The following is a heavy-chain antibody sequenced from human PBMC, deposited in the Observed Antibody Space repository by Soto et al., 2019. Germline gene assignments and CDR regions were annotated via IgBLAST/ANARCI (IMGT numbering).Heavy chain of an antibody. CDR1: GGTFSSYA. D-gene: IGHD5-18*01. V-gene: IGHV1-69*06. CDR3: ARDIWDTAMVSDYYYYGMDV. J-gene: IGHJ6*02. Sequence: QVRLVQSGAEVKKPGSSVKVSCKASGGTFSSYAISWVRQAPGQGLEWMGGIIPIFGTANYAQKFQGRVTITADKSTSTAYMELSSLRSEDTAVYYCARDIWDTAMVSDYYYYGMDVWGQGTTVTVSS. CDR2: IIPIFGTA.